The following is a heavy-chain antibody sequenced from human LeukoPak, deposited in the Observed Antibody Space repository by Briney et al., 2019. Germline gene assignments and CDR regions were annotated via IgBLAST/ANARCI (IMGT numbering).Heavy chain of an antibody. CDR1: GGSISSSSYY. V-gene: IGHV4-39*07. J-gene: IGHJ4*02. CDR3: ARGEWLRGPFDY. CDR2: IYYSGST. Sequence: SETLSLTCTVSGGSISSSSYYWGWIRQPPGKGLEWIGSIYYSGSTYYNPSLKSRVTISVDTSKNQFSLKLSSVTAADTAVYYCARGEWLRGPFDYWGQGTWSPSPQ. D-gene: IGHD5-12*01.